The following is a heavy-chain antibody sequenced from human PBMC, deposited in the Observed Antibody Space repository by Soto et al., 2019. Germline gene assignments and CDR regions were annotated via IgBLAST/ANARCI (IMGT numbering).Heavy chain of an antibody. CDR3: AKGFGQWLVDYFDY. V-gene: IGHV3-23*01. CDR2: ISGSGGST. J-gene: IGHJ4*02. CDR1: GFTFSSYA. D-gene: IGHD6-19*01. Sequence: GGSLRLSCAASGFTFSSYAMSWARQAPGKGLEWVSAISGSGGSTYYADSVKGRFTISRDNFKNTLYLQMNSLRAEDTAVYYCAKGFGQWLVDYFDYWGQGTLVTVSS.